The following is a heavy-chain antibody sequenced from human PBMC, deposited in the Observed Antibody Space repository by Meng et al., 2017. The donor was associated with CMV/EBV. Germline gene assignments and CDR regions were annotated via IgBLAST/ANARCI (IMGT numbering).Heavy chain of an antibody. CDR3: ARHLAAIFGLDAFDI. CDR2: ISSSGSTV. CDR1: GFTFSDYY. J-gene: IGHJ3*02. Sequence: GGSLRLSCAASGFTFSDYYMSWIRQAPGKGLEWVSYISSSGSTVYYADSVKGRFTISRNNAKNSLYLQMNSLRTEDTAVYYCARHLAAIFGLDAFDIWGQGTMVTVSS. V-gene: IGHV3-11*01. D-gene: IGHD3/OR15-3a*01.